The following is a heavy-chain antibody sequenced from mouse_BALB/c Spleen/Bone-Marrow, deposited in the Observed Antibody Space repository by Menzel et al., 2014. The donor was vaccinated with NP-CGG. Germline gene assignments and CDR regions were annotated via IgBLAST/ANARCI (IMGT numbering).Heavy chain of an antibody. V-gene: IGHV1S81*02. CDR2: IDPGTGRT. CDR1: GYTFTSYW. Sequence: VKLQESGAELVKPGASVKLSCKASGYTFTSYWMHWVKQRPGQGLEWIGEIDPGTGRTDYNKKFKSRATLTVDKSSSTAYMHLSSLTSEDSAVYYCARINGYDYWGQGTTLTVSS. D-gene: IGHD2-2*01. CDR3: ARINGYDY. J-gene: IGHJ2*01.